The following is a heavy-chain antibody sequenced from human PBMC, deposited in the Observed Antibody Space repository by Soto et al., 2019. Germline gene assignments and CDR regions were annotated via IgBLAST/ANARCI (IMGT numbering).Heavy chain of an antibody. CDR2: IYYSGST. CDR1: GGSISSSSYY. D-gene: IGHD3-3*01. J-gene: IGHJ5*02. Sequence: SETLSLTCTVSGGSISSSSYYWGWIRQPPGKGLEWIGSIYYSGSTYYNPSLKSRVTISVDTSKNQFSLKLSSVTAADTAVYYCARLGLDFWSGSPPGWFDPWGQGALVTVSS. CDR3: ARLGLDFWSGSPPGWFDP. V-gene: IGHV4-39*01.